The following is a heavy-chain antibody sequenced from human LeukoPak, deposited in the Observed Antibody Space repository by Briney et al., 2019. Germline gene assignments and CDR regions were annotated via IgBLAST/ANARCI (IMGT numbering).Heavy chain of an antibody. CDR1: GVTISRSY. V-gene: IGHV4-59*08. J-gene: IGHJ5*02. CDR3: ARLPEGGYATSLGWFGP. CDR2: ISYTGVS. Sequence: PSETLSLTCTVSGVTISRSYWIWIRQPPGKGLEWIGYISYTGVSSYNPSLKSRVTISVDTSKNQFSLNVTSVTAADTAVYYCARLPEGGYATSLGWFGPWGQGTRVTVSS. D-gene: IGHD5-24*01.